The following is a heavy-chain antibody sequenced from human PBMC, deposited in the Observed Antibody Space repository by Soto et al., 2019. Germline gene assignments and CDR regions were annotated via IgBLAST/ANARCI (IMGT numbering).Heavy chain of an antibody. CDR1: GYSFTSYW. D-gene: IGHD1-26*01. Sequence: PGQSLKISCKGSGYSFTSYWSSWVRQMPGKGLEWMGRIDPSDSYTNYSPSFQGHVTISADKSISTAYLQWSSLKASDTAMYYCASSRAGGSDYYGMDVWGQGTTVTVSS. CDR2: IDPSDSYT. V-gene: IGHV5-10-1*01. J-gene: IGHJ6*02. CDR3: ASSRAGGSDYYGMDV.